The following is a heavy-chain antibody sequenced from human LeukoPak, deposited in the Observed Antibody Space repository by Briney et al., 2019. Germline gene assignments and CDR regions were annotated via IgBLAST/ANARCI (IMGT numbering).Heavy chain of an antibody. D-gene: IGHD3-22*01. CDR2: ISGSGGST. J-gene: IGHJ4*02. V-gene: IGHV3-23*01. CDR3: AKDRYYYDSSALQYYFDY. CDR1: GFTFSSYA. Sequence: GGALRLSCAASGFTFSSYAMTWVRQAPGKGLEWVSAISGSGGSTYYAASVKGRFTISRDNSKNTLYLQMNSLRAEDTAVYYCAKDRYYYDSSALQYYFDYWGQGTLVTVSS.